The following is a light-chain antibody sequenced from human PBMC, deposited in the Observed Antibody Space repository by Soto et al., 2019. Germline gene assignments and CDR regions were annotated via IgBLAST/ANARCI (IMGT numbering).Light chain of an antibody. CDR1: QSVSSS. Sequence: EILMTQSPATLSVSPGERATLSCRASQSVSSSLAWYQQKPGQAPRLLMYDASTRATGIPARFSGSGSGTEFTLTISSLQSEDFAVYYCQQYNNWPPYTFGQGTKLEIK. V-gene: IGKV3-15*01. CDR3: QQYNNWPPYT. J-gene: IGKJ2*01. CDR2: DAS.